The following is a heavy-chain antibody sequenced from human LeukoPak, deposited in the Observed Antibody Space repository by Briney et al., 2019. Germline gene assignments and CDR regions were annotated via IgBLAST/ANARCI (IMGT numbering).Heavy chain of an antibody. J-gene: IGHJ4*02. CDR2: ISYNGDNK. CDR3: AREGIAAIYYFDY. D-gene: IGHD6-13*01. Sequence: GGSLRLSCVASGFSFSTYGLHWVRQAPGKGLEWVAVISYNGDNKHYAESVKGRFTISRDNSKNTLDLQMNSLSPEDTAVYHCAREGIAAIYYFDYWGQGTLVTVSS. V-gene: IGHV3-30*03. CDR1: GFSFSTYG.